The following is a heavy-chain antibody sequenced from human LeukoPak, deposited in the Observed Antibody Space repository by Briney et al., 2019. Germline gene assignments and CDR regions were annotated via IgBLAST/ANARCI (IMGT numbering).Heavy chain of an antibody. CDR2: INSDGSST. J-gene: IGHJ4*02. V-gene: IGHV3-74*01. Sequence: GGSLRLSCAASGFTFSSYWMHWVRQAPGRGLVWVSRINSDGSSTSYADSVKGRFTISRDNAKNTLYLQMNSLRAEDTAVYYCAREGDGYTYLDYWGQGTLVTVSS. CDR3: AREGDGYTYLDY. CDR1: GFTFSSYW. D-gene: IGHD5-24*01.